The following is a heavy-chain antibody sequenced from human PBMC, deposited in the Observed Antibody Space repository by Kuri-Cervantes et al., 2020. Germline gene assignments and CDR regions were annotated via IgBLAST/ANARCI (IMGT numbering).Heavy chain of an antibody. Sequence: SLKISCAASGFTFDDYAMHWVRQAPGKGLEWVSGISWNSGSIGYADSVKGRFTISRDNAKNSLYLQMNSLRAEDTALYYCAKDGRSAYGSGSYVENCYYYGMDVWGQGTTVTVSS. CDR2: ISWNSGSI. D-gene: IGHD3-10*01. V-gene: IGHV3-9*01. CDR1: GFTFDDYA. J-gene: IGHJ6*02. CDR3: AKDGRSAYGSGSYVENCYYYGMDV.